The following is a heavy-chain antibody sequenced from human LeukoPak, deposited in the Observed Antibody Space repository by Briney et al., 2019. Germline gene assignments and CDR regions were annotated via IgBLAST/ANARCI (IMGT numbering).Heavy chain of an antibody. Sequence: QPGGSLRLSCAASGFTFSSYGMHWVRQAPGKGLEWVAVIWYDGSNKYYADSVKGRFTISRDNSKNTLYLQMNSLRAEDTAVYYCARENSYGYWCDYWGQGTLVTVSS. CDR2: IWYDGSNK. J-gene: IGHJ4*02. CDR1: GFTFSSYG. D-gene: IGHD5-18*01. CDR3: ARENSYGYWCDY. V-gene: IGHV3-33*01.